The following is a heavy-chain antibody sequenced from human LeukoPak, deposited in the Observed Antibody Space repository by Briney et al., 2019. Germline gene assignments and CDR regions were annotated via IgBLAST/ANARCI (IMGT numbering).Heavy chain of an antibody. CDR3: ARVSGYSYGDFDY. CDR2: INAANGNT. J-gene: IGHJ4*02. D-gene: IGHD5-18*01. V-gene: IGHV1-3*03. Sequence: ASVKVSCKASGYTFTNYAMHWVRQAPGQRLEWMGWINAANGNTKYLQEFQGRVTITRDTSASTAYMELSSLRSEDMAVYYCARVSGYSYGDFDYWGQGTLVTVSS. CDR1: GYTFTNYA.